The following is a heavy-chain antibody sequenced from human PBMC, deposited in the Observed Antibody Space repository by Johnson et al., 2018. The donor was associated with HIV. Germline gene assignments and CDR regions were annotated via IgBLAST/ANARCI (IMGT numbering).Heavy chain of an antibody. CDR3: ARELLGSSSPDAFDI. CDR2: ISFSGGAT. V-gene: IGHV3-23*04. Sequence: EVQLVESGGGLVQPGGSLRLSCADSGFTFSSYAMSWVRQAPGKGLEWVSSISFSGGATYYADPGKGRFTISRDNSKNPLYLQMNSLRPEDTALYYCARELLGSSSPDAFDIWGQGTMVTVSS. CDR1: GFTFSSYA. D-gene: IGHD6-6*01. J-gene: IGHJ3*02.